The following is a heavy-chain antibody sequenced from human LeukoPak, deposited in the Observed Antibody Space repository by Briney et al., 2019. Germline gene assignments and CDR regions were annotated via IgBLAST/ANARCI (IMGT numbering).Heavy chain of an antibody. V-gene: IGHV3-48*04. CDR3: ARARYEKGGIDY. D-gene: IGHD5-12*01. J-gene: IGHJ4*02. Sequence: GGSLRLSCTVSGISFSSHSMNWVRQAPGKGLEWVSYISSSSAAIYYADSVKGRFTISRDNAKKSLYVEMNSLRAGDTGVYYCARARYEKGGIDYWGQGTLVTVSS. CDR1: GISFSSHS. CDR2: ISSSSAAI.